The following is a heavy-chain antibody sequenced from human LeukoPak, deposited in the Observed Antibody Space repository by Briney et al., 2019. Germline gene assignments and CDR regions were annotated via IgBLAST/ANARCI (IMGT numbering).Heavy chain of an antibody. Sequence: ASVKVSCKASGYTFTGYYMHWVRQAPGQGLEWMGWINPNSGGTNYAQKFQGRVTMTRDTSISTAYMELSRLRSDDTAVYYCARALDYGDYSRYGMDVWGQGTTVTVSS. J-gene: IGHJ6*02. CDR3: ARALDYGDYSRYGMDV. CDR1: GYTFTGYY. D-gene: IGHD4-17*01. V-gene: IGHV1-2*02. CDR2: INPNSGGT.